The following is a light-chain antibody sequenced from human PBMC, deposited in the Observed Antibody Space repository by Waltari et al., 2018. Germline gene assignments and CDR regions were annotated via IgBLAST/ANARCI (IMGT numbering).Light chain of an antibody. J-gene: IGKJ2*01. V-gene: IGKV3-15*01. Sequence: EIVMTQSPATLSVSPGERATLSCRASQSVSSNLAWYRQKPGQAPRVLIYGASTRATGIPARFSGSGAGTEFSLTISSMQSEDVAVYYCQQDNNWPPYTFGQGTKLEIK. CDR3: QQDNNWPPYT. CDR2: GAS. CDR1: QSVSSN.